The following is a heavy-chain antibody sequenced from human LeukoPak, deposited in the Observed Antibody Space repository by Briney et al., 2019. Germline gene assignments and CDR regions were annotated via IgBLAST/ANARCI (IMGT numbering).Heavy chain of an antibody. CDR1: GFTFTSYT. D-gene: IGHD2/OR15-2a*01. V-gene: IGHV3-48*01. CDR3: ARNFDS. CDR2: ITSSSSTI. J-gene: IGHJ4*02. Sequence: GGSLRLSCAASGFTFTSYTMNWVRQAPGKGLEWVSYITSSSSTIYYADSVKGRFTMSRDNAENSLYLQMNNLRAEDTAVYYCARNFDSWGQGTLVTVSS.